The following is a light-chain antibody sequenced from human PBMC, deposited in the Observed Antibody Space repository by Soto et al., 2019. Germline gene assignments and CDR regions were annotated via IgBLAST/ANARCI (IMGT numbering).Light chain of an antibody. J-gene: IGKJ1*01. Sequence: DIQMTQSPSSLSAYVGDRVTITCRASQSISSYLNWYQQKPGKAPKLLIYAASSLHSGVPSRFSGSGSGTDFTLTISSLQPEDFATYYCQQSYSTLWTFGQGTKVDIX. V-gene: IGKV1-39*01. CDR2: AAS. CDR3: QQSYSTLWT. CDR1: QSISSY.